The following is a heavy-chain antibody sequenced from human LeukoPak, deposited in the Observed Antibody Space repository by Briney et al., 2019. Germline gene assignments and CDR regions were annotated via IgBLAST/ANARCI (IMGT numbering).Heavy chain of an antibody. CDR2: ISGSGGST. V-gene: IGHV3-23*01. CDR1: GFTFSSYA. J-gene: IGHJ4*02. CDR3: AKTSLKELWFGEPPNPNYFDY. Sequence: GGSLRLSCAASGFTFSSYAMSWVRQAPGKGLEWVSAISGSGGSTYYADSVKGRFTISRDNSKNTLYLQMNSLRAQDTAGYYCAKTSLKELWFGEPPNPNYFDYWGQGTLVTVSS. D-gene: IGHD3-10*01.